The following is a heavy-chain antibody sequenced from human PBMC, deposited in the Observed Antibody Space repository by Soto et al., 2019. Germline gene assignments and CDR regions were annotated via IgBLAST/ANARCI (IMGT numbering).Heavy chain of an antibody. J-gene: IGHJ6*02. CDR3: AREPLDGMDV. Sequence: HVQLHQSGPRLVKPSQTLSLECSVIGGSVNTGDNYWSWVRQSPGRGLEWIGYIYHTGDTFYNPALENRVNMSVDASKNQFSLTLTSVTAADTAVYFCAREPLDGMDVWGQGTNVTVSS. CDR2: IYHTGDT. V-gene: IGHV4-30-4*01. CDR1: GGSVNTGDNY.